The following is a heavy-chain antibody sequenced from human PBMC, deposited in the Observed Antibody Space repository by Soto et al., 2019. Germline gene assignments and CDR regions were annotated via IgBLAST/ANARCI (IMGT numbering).Heavy chain of an antibody. J-gene: IGHJ2*01. CDR2: INHSGST. D-gene: IGHD4-4*01. V-gene: IGHV4-34*01. Sequence: QWKVLEWIGDINHSGSTNYNPSLESRVSISVGTSNNQFSLKLSSVTAADTAVYYCARGRGDDYKQHWYFDLSGRGTLV. CDR3: ARGRGDDYKQHWYFDL.